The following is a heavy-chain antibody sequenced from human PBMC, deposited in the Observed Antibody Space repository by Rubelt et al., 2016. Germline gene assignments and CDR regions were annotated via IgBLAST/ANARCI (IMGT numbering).Heavy chain of an antibody. CDR3: ARGTSITGTDY. CDR1: GGSFSGYY. CDR2: INHSGST. D-gene: IGHD1-20*01. Sequence: QVQLQQWGAGLLKPSETLSLTCAVYGGSFSGYYWSWIRQPPGKGLEWIGEINHSGSTNYNRSLKSRVTISVDTSKNQFSLKLSSVTAADTAVYYCARGTSITGTDYWGQGTLVTVSS. J-gene: IGHJ4*02. V-gene: IGHV4-34*01.